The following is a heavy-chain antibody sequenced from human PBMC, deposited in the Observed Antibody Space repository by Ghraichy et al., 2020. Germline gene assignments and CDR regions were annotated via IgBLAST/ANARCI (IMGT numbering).Heavy chain of an antibody. V-gene: IGHV4-34*01. CDR3: ARGGILLLNWFDP. Sequence: SETLSLTCAVYGGSFSGYYWSWIRQPPGKGLEWIGEINHSGSTNYNPSLKSRVTISVDTSKNQFSLKLSSVTAADTAVYYCARGGILLLNWFDPWGQGTLVTVSS. J-gene: IGHJ5*02. CDR1: GGSFSGYY. D-gene: IGHD2-15*01. CDR2: INHSGST.